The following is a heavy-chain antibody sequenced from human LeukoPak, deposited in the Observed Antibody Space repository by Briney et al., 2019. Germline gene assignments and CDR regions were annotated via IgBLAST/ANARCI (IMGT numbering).Heavy chain of an antibody. CDR2: ISGSGGST. Sequence: PGGSLRLSCAASGFTFSNYAMNWVRQAPGKGLEWVSGISGSGGSTYYADSVKGRFTISRDNSENTLYLQMNSLRAEDTAVYYCAKDRYSNYGNWFDPWGQGTLVTVFS. CDR1: GFTFSNYA. V-gene: IGHV3-23*01. J-gene: IGHJ5*02. D-gene: IGHD4-11*01. CDR3: AKDRYSNYGNWFDP.